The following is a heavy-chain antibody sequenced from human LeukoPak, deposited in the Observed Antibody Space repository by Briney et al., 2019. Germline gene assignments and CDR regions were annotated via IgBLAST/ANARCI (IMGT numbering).Heavy chain of an antibody. J-gene: IGHJ4*02. CDR1: GDSISTYH. Sequence: SETLSLTCSVSGDSISTYHWNWIRKPPGKGLEWIAYMQSTGNSKYNPSLKSRATMSVDTSKNQVVLNLSSVTAADTAVYYCARGKRHSYGRYFAHWGQGMLVTVSS. CDR2: MQSTGNS. V-gene: IGHV4-59*01. CDR3: ARGKRHSYGRYFAH. D-gene: IGHD5-18*01.